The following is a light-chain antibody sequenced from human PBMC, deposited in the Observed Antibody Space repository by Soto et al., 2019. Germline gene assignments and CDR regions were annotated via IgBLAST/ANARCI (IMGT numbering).Light chain of an antibody. CDR1: QSVSNY. Sequence: EIVLTHSPGTLSLSPGERATLSCRASQSVSNYLAWYQRKPGQAPRLLIYGASSRATGIPDRFSGSGSGTDFTLTISILEPEDFAVYYCHQYGGSPQTFGQGTKVDIK. V-gene: IGKV3-20*01. J-gene: IGKJ1*01. CDR3: HQYGGSPQT. CDR2: GAS.